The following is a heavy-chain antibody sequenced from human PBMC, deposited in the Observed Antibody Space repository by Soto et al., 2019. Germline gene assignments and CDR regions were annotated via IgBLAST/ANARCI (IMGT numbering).Heavy chain of an antibody. J-gene: IGHJ5*02. CDR1: GGSISSGDYY. D-gene: IGHD2-15*01. CDR3: ATLPPRIVVVMTDLPT. V-gene: IGHV4-31*03. CDR2: IYYSGST. Sequence: SETLSLTCTVSGGSISSGDYYWSWIRQHPGKGLEWIGYIYYSGSTYYNPSLKSRVTISVDTSKNQFSLNLSSVTAADTAVYYCATLPPRIVVVMTDLPTWGQGTLVTVSS.